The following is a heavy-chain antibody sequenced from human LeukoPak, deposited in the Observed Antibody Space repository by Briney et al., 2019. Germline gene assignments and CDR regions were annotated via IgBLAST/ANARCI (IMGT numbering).Heavy chain of an antibody. CDR1: GGSISTYY. V-gene: IGHV4-59*01. D-gene: IGHD3-3*01. CDR3: LRLLGGDPYYMYV. CDR2: LYYSETA. J-gene: IGHJ6*03. Sequence: SETPSLTCTVSGGSISTYYWTSIRQPAGKGRAWIWYLYYSETADHNPSHQSQVTIPEDPSKNQSSLKLSSVTAADTALYYLLRLLGGDPYYMYVKGEGTTVT.